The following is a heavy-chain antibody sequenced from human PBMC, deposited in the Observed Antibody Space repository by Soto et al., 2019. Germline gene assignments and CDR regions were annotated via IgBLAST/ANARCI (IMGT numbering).Heavy chain of an antibody. J-gene: IGHJ6*02. CDR2: IIPIFGTA. CDR3: AGWEKQLVRDYYYYGMDV. Sequence: ASVKASCKASGGTFSSYAISWVRQAPGQGLEWMGGIIPIFGTANYAQKFQGRVTITADESTSTAYMELSSLRSEDTAVYYCAGWEKQLVRDYYYYGMDVWGQGTTVTVSS. V-gene: IGHV1-69*13. D-gene: IGHD6-13*01. CDR1: GGTFSSYA.